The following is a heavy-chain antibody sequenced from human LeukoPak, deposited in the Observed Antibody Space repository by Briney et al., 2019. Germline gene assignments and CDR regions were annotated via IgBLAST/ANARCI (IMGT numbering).Heavy chain of an antibody. J-gene: IGHJ4*02. V-gene: IGHV3-23*01. D-gene: IGHD5-24*01. CDR1: GVTFSSYA. CDR3: ARTPKRRDGSLRDY. CDR2: ISGTGGRT. Sequence: GGSLRLSCAASGVTFSSYAMSWVRQAPGKGLEWVSGISGTGGRTYYADSVKGRFTISRDNSKNTLYLQMDSLRAEDTAVYYCARTPKRRDGSLRDYWGQGTLVTVSS.